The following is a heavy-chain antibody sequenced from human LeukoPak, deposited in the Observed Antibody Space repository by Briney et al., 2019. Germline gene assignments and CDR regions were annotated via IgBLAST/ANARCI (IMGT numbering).Heavy chain of an antibody. V-gene: IGHV4-59*08. Sequence: PSETLSLTCTVSGGSISSYYWSWIRQPPGKGLEWIGYIYYSGSTNYNPSLKSRVTISVDTSKNQFSLKLSSVTAADTAVYYCARQGQIAAAGDFDHWGQGTLVTVSS. CDR2: IYYSGST. CDR3: ARQGQIAAAGDFDH. J-gene: IGHJ4*02. D-gene: IGHD6-13*01. CDR1: GGSISSYY.